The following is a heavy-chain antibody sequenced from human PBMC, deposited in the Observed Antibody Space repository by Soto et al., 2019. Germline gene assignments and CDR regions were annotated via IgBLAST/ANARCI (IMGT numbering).Heavy chain of an antibody. CDR2: ISGYNGNF. V-gene: IGHV1-18*04. D-gene: IGHD5-12*01. CDR3: AREVDLLPTPGGDD. CDR1: GYSFNSYG. Sequence: QVVLVQSGPEVKKPGASVKLSCKASGYSFNSYGVAWVRQAPGQGLEWMGWISGYNGNFMYAEKVEERVTMTTDTSKRTAYLELRSLRFDDPAVYFRAREVDLLPTPGGDDWGQGTLVTVSS. J-gene: IGHJ4*02.